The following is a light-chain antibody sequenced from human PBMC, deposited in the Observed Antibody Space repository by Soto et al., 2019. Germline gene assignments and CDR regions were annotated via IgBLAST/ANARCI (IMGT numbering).Light chain of an antibody. CDR3: QQSYDSPPT. V-gene: IGKV1-39*01. CDR1: QTINNY. J-gene: IGKJ4*01. CDR2: GAS. Sequence: DIKMTQSPSTLSASVGDRVTITCRASQTINNYLNWYQQKPGKAPKCLIYGASSLQSGVSSRFSGRGSGTDYTLTISSLQPEDFATYFCQQSYDSPPTFGGGTKVDIK.